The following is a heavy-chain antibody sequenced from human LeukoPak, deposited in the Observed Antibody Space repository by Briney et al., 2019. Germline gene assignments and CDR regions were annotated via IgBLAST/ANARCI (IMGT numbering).Heavy chain of an antibody. Sequence: PGGSLRLSCEASGFTFDDYAMHWVRQAPGKGLEWVSLISWNSDAMEYADSVKGRFTISRDNAKSSLYLQMNSLRPEDTAFYFCAKDIQASGNVYYFDYWGQGTLVTVSS. CDR1: GFTFDDYA. J-gene: IGHJ4*02. CDR2: ISWNSDAM. V-gene: IGHV3-9*01. CDR3: AKDIQASGNVYYFDY. D-gene: IGHD3-10*01.